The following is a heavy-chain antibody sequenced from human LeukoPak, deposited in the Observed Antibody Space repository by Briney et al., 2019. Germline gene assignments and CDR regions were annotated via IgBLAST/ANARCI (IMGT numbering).Heavy chain of an antibody. CDR3: APDLRGYAWSLDY. CDR1: GYTLSGYW. CDR2: ISYDGSNK. J-gene: IGHJ4*02. V-gene: IGHV3-30-3*01. D-gene: IGHD2-2*01. Sequence: PGGSLRLSCAASGYTLSGYWMHWVRQAPGKGLEWVAVISYDGSNKYYADSVKGRFTISRDNSKNTLYLQMNSLRAEDTAVYYCAPDLRGYAWSLDYWGQGTLVTVSS.